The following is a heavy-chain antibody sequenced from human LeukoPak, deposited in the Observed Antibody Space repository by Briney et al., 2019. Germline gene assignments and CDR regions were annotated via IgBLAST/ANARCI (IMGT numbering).Heavy chain of an antibody. D-gene: IGHD4-23*01. J-gene: IGHJ3*01. V-gene: IGHV3-9*02. CDR2: ISRNSGTI. Sequence: PGTSLRLSCAASGFTSDAMHWVRQSPGKGLEWVSGISRNSGTIGYADSVKGRFTISRDNAKNSLYLQMNSLNTEDTALYYCAKSYINYGGNSADAFDVWGQGTMVTVSS. CDR3: AKSYINYGGNSADAFDV. CDR1: GFTSDA.